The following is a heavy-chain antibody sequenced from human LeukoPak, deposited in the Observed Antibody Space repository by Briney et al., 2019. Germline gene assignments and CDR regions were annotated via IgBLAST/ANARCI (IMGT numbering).Heavy chain of an antibody. CDR1: GGSISSSSYY. D-gene: IGHD1-26*01. J-gene: IGHJ4*02. CDR3: ARFGGTYYGDFDY. V-gene: IGHV4-39*01. Sequence: SETLSLTCTVSGGSISSSSYYWGWIRQPPGKWLEWIGSFYYSGSTYYNPSLKSRVTISVDTSKNQFSLKLSSVTVADTAVYYCARFGGTYYGDFDYWGQGTLVTVSS. CDR2: FYYSGST.